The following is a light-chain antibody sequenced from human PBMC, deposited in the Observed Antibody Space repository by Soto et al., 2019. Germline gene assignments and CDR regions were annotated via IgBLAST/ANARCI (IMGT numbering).Light chain of an antibody. Sequence: QSVLTQPPSASGSPGQSVTISCTGTSGDVGGYNYVSWYQQHPGKAPKLMIYEVSKRPSGVPDRFSGSKSGNTASLTVSGLQAEDEADYYCSSYAGSNNLVFSGGTKLTVL. V-gene: IGLV2-8*01. CDR2: EVS. J-gene: IGLJ2*01. CDR1: SGDVGGYNY. CDR3: SSYAGSNNLV.